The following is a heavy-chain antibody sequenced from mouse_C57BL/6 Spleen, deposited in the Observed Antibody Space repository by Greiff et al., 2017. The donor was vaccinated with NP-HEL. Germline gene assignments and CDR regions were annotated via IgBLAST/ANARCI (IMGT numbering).Heavy chain of an antibody. V-gene: IGHV3-6*01. CDR1: GYSITSGYY. Sequence: ESGPGLVKPSQSLSLTCSVTGYSITSGYYWNWIRQFPGNKLEWMGYISYDGSNNYNPSLKNRISITRDTSKNQFFLKLNSVTTEDTATYYCARDPGYFDVWGTGTTVTVSS. CDR3: ARDPGYFDV. CDR2: ISYDGSN. J-gene: IGHJ1*03.